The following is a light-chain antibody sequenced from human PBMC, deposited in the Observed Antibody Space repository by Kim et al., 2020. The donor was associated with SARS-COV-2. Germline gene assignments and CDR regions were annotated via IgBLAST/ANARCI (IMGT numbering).Light chain of an antibody. CDR3: TSYTSSSTYV. CDR1: SSDVGGYNY. V-gene: IGLV2-14*04. J-gene: IGLJ1*01. CDR2: DVS. Sequence: GQPSNSSGTGTSSDVGGYNYVSGPQQHPGKAPKVMICDVSKRPSGVSHRFSGSKSGNTASLTISGLHAEDEADYYCTSYTSSSTYVFGTGTKVTVL.